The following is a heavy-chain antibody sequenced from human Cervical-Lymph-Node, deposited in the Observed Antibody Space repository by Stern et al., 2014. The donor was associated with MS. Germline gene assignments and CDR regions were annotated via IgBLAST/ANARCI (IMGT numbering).Heavy chain of an antibody. V-gene: IGHV1-18*01. CDR3: ARGGTTSAANYYYYGLDV. D-gene: IGHD3-16*01. J-gene: IGHJ6*02. CDR1: GYTFTNYG. CDR2: ISAYNGKT. Sequence: QVQLVQSGPEVKKPGASVKVSCKASGYTFTNYGLSWLRQAPGQGLEWMGWISAYNGKTYYTQNLQDRVTMPTDTSTNTAYMELRSLRSDDTAAYFCARGGTTSAANYYYYGLDVWGQGTTVTVSS.